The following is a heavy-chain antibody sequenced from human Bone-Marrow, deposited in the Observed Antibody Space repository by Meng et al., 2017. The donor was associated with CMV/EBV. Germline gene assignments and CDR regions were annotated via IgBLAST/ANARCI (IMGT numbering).Heavy chain of an antibody. D-gene: IGHD3-10*01. V-gene: IGHV1-8*03. CDR3: ARGKSGFGYGAEIDY. CDR1: GYTFTSYD. J-gene: IGHJ4*02. Sequence: ASVKVSCKASGYTFTSYDINWVRQATGQGLEWMGWMNPNSGNTGYAQKFQGRVTITRNTSISTAYMELSSLRSEDTAVYYCARGKSGFGYGAEIDYWGQGTLVAVSS. CDR2: MNPNSGNT.